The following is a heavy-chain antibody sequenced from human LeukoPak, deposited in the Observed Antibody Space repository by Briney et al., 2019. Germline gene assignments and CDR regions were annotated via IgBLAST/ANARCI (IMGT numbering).Heavy chain of an antibody. CDR2: INPNSGDT. CDR3: ARGDYYGSPKVVAA. CDR1: GYSFTGYH. J-gene: IGHJ5*02. V-gene: IGHV1-2*02. D-gene: IGHD3-10*01. Sequence: GASVTVSCTASGYSFTGYHMHWVRQAPGQGLEWIGWINPNSGDTNYAQKFQDRVTMTRDTSISTAYIELNFLRSDDTAVFYCARGDYYGSPKVVAAWGQGTLVTVSS.